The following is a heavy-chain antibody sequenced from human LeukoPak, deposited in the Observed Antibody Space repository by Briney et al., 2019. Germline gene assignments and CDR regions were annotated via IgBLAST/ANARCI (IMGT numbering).Heavy chain of an antibody. D-gene: IGHD5-18*01. V-gene: IGHV4-39*01. CDR2: VHYGENT. Sequence: SETLSLTCSVSGDSISSTSYYWGWIRLSPGKGLEWIATVHYGENTYYNPSLKSRITISVDTSKNQFSLRLNSVTAADAAVYYCAMDTSVVERFDYWGRGRLVTVSS. CDR1: GDSISSTSYY. J-gene: IGHJ4*02. CDR3: AMDTSVVERFDY.